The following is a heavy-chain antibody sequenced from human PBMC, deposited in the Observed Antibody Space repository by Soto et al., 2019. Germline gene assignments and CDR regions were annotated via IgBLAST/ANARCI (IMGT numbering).Heavy chain of an antibody. V-gene: IGHV3-30-3*01. D-gene: IGHD5-18*01. CDR2: ISYDGSNK. Sequence: GGSLRLSCAASGFTFSSYAMHWVRQAPGKGLEWVAVISYDGSNKYYADSVKGRFTISRDNSKNTLYLQMNSLKAEDTAVYYCARDHLWGTAMVLWYFDLWGRGTLVTVSS. J-gene: IGHJ2*01. CDR1: GFTFSSYA. CDR3: ARDHLWGTAMVLWYFDL.